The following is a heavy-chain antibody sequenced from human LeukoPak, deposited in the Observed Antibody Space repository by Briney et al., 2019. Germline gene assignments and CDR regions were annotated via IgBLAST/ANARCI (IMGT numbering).Heavy chain of an antibody. CDR3: AGTGLGYCSGGTCYHFDY. CDR2: IYYSGTT. V-gene: IGHV4-39*01. CDR1: GGSISSSSDY. D-gene: IGHD2-15*01. Sequence: TSETLSLTCTVSGGSISSSSDYWGWIRQPPGKGLVWIGSIYYSGTTYYNPSLKSRVTISVDTSKNQFSLKLSSVTAADTAVYYCAGTGLGYCSGGTCYHFDYWGQGTLVTVSS. J-gene: IGHJ4*02.